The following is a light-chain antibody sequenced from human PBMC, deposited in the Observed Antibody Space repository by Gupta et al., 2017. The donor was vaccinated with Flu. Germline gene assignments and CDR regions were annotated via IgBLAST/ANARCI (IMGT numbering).Light chain of an antibody. CDR3: QQQSNCPFA. J-gene: IGKJ3*01. Sequence: DIELTQSPATLSLSPGDRATLSCRASQSISSYLAWYQQKPGQAPRRLIYDASNRASGVPARFSGSGSGTEFTLTISSREPEDFAGYYCQQQSNCPFAFGRRTNVDIK. CDR2: DAS. V-gene: IGKV3-11*01. CDR1: QSISSY.